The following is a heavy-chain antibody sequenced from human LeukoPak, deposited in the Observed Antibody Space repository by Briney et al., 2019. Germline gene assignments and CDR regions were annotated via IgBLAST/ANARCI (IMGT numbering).Heavy chain of an antibody. V-gene: IGHV3-21*06. D-gene: IGHD1-14*01. Sequence: VKPGGSLRLPCTASGLTFSTSGFSWVRQAPGKGLKWAASIGPTGSDRYHADSIKGRFTTSRDNANNFLYLQMNSLRAEDTAVYYCATETNGRHYDYWGQGALLTVSS. J-gene: IGHJ4*02. CDR3: ATETNGRHYDY. CDR2: IGPTGSDR. CDR1: GLTFSTSG.